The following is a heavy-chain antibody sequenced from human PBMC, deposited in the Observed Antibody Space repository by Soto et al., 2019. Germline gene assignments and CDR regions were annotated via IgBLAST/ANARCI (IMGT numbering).Heavy chain of an antibody. CDR3: AKDKEGGIGGDAFDI. CDR2: ISWNSGSI. V-gene: IGHV3-9*01. J-gene: IGHJ3*02. Sequence: DVQLVESGGGLVQPGRSLRLSCAASGFTFDDYAMHWVRQAPGKGLEWVSGISWNSGSIGYADSVKGRFTISRDNAKNSLYLQMNSLRAEDTALYYCAKDKEGGIGGDAFDIWGQGTMVTVSS. D-gene: IGHD3-16*01. CDR1: GFTFDDYA.